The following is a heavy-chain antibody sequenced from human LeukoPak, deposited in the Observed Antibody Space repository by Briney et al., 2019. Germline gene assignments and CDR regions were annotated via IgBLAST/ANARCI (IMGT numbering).Heavy chain of an antibody. J-gene: IGHJ4*02. CDR3: ARVGQGCDFGY. Sequence: ASVKVSCKTPGYTFTNYAIHWVRQAPGQRLEWMGWINGGDGITKHSQRFQGRVTITRDTSASTAYMELSSLTSEDTALYYCARVGQGCDFGYWGQGTLVTVSS. CDR1: GYTFTNYA. CDR2: INGGDGIT. V-gene: IGHV1-3*01.